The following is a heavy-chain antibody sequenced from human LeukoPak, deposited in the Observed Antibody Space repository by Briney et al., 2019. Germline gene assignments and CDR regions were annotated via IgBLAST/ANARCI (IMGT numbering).Heavy chain of an antibody. CDR2: INHSGST. D-gene: IGHD2-15*01. CDR3: ARDSKLGKSLDY. Sequence: PSETLSLTCAVYGGSFSGYYWSWIRQPPGKGLEWIGEINHSGSTNYNPSLKSRVTISVDTSKNQFSLKLSSVTAADTAVYYCARDSKLGKSLDYWGQGTLVTVSS. CDR1: GGSFSGYY. J-gene: IGHJ4*02. V-gene: IGHV4-34*01.